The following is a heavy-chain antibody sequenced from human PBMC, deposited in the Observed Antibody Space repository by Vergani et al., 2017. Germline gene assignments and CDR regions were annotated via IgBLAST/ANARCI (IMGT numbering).Heavy chain of an antibody. D-gene: IGHD6-6*01. J-gene: IGHJ4*02. Sequence: EVQLVESGGGLVQPGGSLRLSCAASGFTFSSYWMSWVRQAPGKGLEWVANIKQDGSEKYYVDSVKGRFTISRDNAKNSLYLQRNSLRAEDTAVYYCASGAGRRDYWGQGTLVTVSA. CDR2: IKQDGSEK. V-gene: IGHV3-7*03. CDR1: GFTFSSYW. CDR3: ASGAGRRDY.